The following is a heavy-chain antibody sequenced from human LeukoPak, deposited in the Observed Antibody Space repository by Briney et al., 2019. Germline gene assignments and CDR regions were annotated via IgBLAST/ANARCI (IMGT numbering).Heavy chain of an antibody. D-gene: IGHD6-19*01. J-gene: IGHJ5*02. CDR1: GFPFSSQG. CDR2: IYSGGST. Sequence: PGGSLRLSCAASGFPFSSQGMSWVRQAPGKGLEWVSVIYSGGSTYYADSVKGRFTISRDNSKNTLYLQMNSLRAEDTAVYYCAREHSGWYLWFDPWGQGTLVTVSS. V-gene: IGHV3-53*01. CDR3: AREHSGWYLWFDP.